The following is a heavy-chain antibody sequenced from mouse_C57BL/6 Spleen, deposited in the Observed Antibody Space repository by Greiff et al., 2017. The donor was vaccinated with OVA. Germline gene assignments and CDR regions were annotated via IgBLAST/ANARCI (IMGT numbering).Heavy chain of an antibody. Sequence: EVQLQQSGAELVRPGASVKLSCTASGFNIKDYYMHWVKQRPEQGLEWIGRIDPEDGDTEYAPKFQGKATMTADTSSNTAYLQLSSLTSEDTAVYYCTTSRLGRERDWYFDVWGTGTTVTVSS. D-gene: IGHD4-1*01. CDR3: TTSRLGRERDWYFDV. V-gene: IGHV14-1*01. CDR1: GFNIKDYY. J-gene: IGHJ1*03. CDR2: IDPEDGDT.